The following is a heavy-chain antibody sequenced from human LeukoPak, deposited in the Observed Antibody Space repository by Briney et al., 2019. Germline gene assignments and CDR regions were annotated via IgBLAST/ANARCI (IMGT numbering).Heavy chain of an antibody. D-gene: IGHD2-15*01. J-gene: IGHJ4*02. CDR1: GGSISSSSYY. V-gene: IGHV4-39*01. CDR3: ARRDCSGGSCYPGSMGLYYFDY. Sequence: SETLSLTCTVSGGSISSSSYYWGWIRQPPGKGLEWIGSIYYSGGTYYNPSLKSRVTISVDTSKNQFSLKLSSVTAADTAVYYCARRDCSGGSCYPGSMGLYYFDYWGQGTLVTVSS. CDR2: IYYSGGT.